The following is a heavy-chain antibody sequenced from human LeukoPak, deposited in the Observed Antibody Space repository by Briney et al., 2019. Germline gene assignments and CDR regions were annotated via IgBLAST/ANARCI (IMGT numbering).Heavy chain of an antibody. V-gene: IGHV4-38-2*02. D-gene: IGHD1-1*01. CDR2: INYSGST. CDR3: ASFHSQLERQSFDY. Sequence: PSETLSLTCTVCGYSISSGYNWGWIRQPPGKGLEWIGNINYSGSTYYNPSLKSRVTISVDTSKNQFSLKLSSVTAADTAVYYCASFHSQLERQSFDYWGQGTLVTVSS. J-gene: IGHJ4*02. CDR1: GYSISSGYN.